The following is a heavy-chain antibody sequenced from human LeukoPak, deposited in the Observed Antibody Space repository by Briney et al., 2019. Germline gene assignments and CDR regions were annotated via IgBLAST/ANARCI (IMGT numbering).Heavy chain of an antibody. CDR3: AKRNYYDSYLDY. J-gene: IGHJ4*02. Sequence: GGSLRLSCAASGFTFSSYWMHWVRQAPGKGLVWVSRINSDGSSTSYADSVKGRFTISRDNAKNSLYLQMNSLRAEDTALYYCAKRNYYDSYLDYWGQGTLVTVSS. CDR1: GFTFSSYW. CDR2: INSDGSST. V-gene: IGHV3-74*01. D-gene: IGHD3-22*01.